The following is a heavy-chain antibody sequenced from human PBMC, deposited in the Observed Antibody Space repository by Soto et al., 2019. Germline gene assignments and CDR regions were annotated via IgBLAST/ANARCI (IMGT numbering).Heavy chain of an antibody. CDR1: GGSFSVYY. CDR2: INHSGST. D-gene: IGHD5-18*01. CDR3: ARVATWIQLLNWFDP. Sequence: SETLSLTCAVYGGSFSVYYWSWIRQPPGKGLEWIGEINHSGSTNYNPSLKSRVTISVDTSKNQFSLKLSSVTAADTAVYYCARVATWIQLLNWFDPWGQGTLVTVSS. V-gene: IGHV4-34*01. J-gene: IGHJ5*02.